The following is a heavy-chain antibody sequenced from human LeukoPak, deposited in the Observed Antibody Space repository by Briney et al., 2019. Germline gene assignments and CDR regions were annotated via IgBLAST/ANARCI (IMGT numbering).Heavy chain of an antibody. J-gene: IGHJ4*02. CDR3: ANVGRIAVAGYLDY. V-gene: IGHV3-30-3*01. D-gene: IGHD6-19*01. CDR1: GFTFSSYA. CDR2: ISYDGSNK. Sequence: GGSLRLSCAASGFTFSSYAMHWVRQAPGKGLEWVAVISYDGSNKYYADSVKGRFTISRDNSKNTLYLQMNSLRAEDTAVYYCANVGRIAVAGYLDYWGQGTLVTVSS.